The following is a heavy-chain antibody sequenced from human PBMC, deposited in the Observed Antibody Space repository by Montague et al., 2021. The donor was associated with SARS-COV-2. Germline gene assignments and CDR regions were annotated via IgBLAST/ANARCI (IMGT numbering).Heavy chain of an antibody. V-gene: IGHV4-59*01. CDR1: GGSINNYF. CDR3: ARAVVGAKTATIES. Sequence: SETLSLTCSVSGGSINNYFWVWIRQSPGKGLEWVGYMHSTGSTAYNPSLKSRVIISVDTSKTQISLKLSSVSAADTALYYCARAVVGAKTATIESWGQGTLVTVSS. J-gene: IGHJ4*02. CDR2: MHSTGST. D-gene: IGHD2-15*01.